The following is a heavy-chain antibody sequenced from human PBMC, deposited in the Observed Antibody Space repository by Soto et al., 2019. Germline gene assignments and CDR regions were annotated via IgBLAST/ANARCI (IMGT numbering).Heavy chain of an antibody. CDR2: ISYNGGST. V-gene: IGHV3-23*01. CDR3: AKIGLSGSPTEN. CDR1: GFSFDIYA. D-gene: IGHD2-21*02. J-gene: IGHJ4*02. Sequence: GSLRLSCATSGFSFDIYAMNWVRQAPGKGLEWVSAISYNGGSTFYADSVKGRFTMSRDNSKNTLYLEVKGLRAEDTAIYYCAKIGLSGSPTENWGQGTLVTVS.